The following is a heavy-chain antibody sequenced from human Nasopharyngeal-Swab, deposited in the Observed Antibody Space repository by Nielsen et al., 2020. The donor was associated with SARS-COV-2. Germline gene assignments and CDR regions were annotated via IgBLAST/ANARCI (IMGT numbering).Heavy chain of an antibody. D-gene: IGHD3-3*01. CDR3: ARGQLRSFDY. J-gene: IGHJ4*02. V-gene: IGHV3-21*01. CDR2: ISSSSTYI. CDR1: GFTFSSSS. Sequence: GESLKISCAASGFTFSSSSMNWVRQAPGKGLEWVSSISSSSTYIYYADSVKDRFTISRDNAKNSLYLQMNSLRAEDTAVYYCARGQLRSFDYWGQGTLVTVSS.